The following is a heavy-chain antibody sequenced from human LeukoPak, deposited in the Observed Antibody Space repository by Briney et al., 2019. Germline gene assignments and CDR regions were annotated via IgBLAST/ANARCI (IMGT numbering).Heavy chain of an antibody. CDR2: IYPGDSDI. V-gene: IGHV5-51*01. CDR1: GYSFFSYW. Sequence: GESLKISCKGSGYSFFSYWIVLGRQRPGKGLEGMGIIYPGDSDIRYSPSSEGQVTISVDQFIGTAHLQWSSLKASDTAMYYCARALNTSDGAFDIWGQGTMVTVSA. J-gene: IGHJ3*02. CDR3: ARALNTSDGAFDI. D-gene: IGHD2-2*01.